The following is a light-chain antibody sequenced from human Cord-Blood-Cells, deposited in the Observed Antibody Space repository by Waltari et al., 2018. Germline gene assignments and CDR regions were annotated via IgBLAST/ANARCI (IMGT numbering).Light chain of an antibody. V-gene: IGKV3-11*01. CDR1: QSVSSY. J-gene: IGKJ2*01. Sequence: EIVLTLSPAPLSLSPGERDTLSCRASQSVSSYLAWYQQKPGQAPRLLIYDASNRATGIPARFSGSGSGTDFTLTISSLEPEDFAVYYCQQRSNWPPYTFGQGTKLEIK. CDR2: DAS. CDR3: QQRSNWPPYT.